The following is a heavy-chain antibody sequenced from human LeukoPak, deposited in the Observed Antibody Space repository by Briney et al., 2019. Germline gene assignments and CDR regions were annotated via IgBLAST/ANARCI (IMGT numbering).Heavy chain of an antibody. D-gene: IGHD3-22*01. CDR1: GGSISSGGYY. V-gene: IGHV4-30-2*01. CDR3: ARALYYYDSSGVGYFDY. J-gene: IGHJ4*02. Sequence: PSQTLSLTSTVSGGSISSGGYYWSWIRQPPGKGLEWIGYIYHSGSTYYNPSLKSRVTISVDRSKKQFSLKLSSVTAADTAVYYCARALYYYDSSGVGYFDYWGQGTLVTVSS. CDR2: IYHSGST.